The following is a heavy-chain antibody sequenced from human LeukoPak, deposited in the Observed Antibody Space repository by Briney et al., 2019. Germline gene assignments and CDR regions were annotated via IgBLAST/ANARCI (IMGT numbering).Heavy chain of an antibody. CDR2: IYTDGSR. CDR1: GGSIGSRAYY. D-gene: IGHD3-16*01. Sequence: PSETLSLTCTVSGGSIGSRAYYWSWIRQPAGKGLEYIGRIYTDGSRNHNPSLKSRVSISMDTSNNQFSLRVTSVTAADTGVYYCASGVWALAGNFYYGGQGALVTVPS. V-gene: IGHV4-61*02. J-gene: IGHJ4*02. CDR3: ASGVWALAGNFYY.